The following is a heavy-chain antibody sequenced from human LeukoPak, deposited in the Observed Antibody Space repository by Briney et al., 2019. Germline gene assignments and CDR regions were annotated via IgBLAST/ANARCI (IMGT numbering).Heavy chain of an antibody. J-gene: IGHJ3*02. CDR1: GLIFSSYW. CDR2: IKQDGSEK. V-gene: IGHV3-7*01. CDR3: ARESYYYDSSGYFDAFDI. Sequence: QPGGSLRLSCAASGLIFSSYWMSWVRQAPGKGLEWVANIKQDGSEKYYVDSVKGRFTISRDNAKNSLYLQMNSLRAEDTAVYYCARESYYYDSSGYFDAFDIWGQGTMVIVSS. D-gene: IGHD3-22*01.